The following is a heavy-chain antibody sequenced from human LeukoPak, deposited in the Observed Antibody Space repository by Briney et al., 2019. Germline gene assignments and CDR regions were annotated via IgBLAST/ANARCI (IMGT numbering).Heavy chain of an antibody. CDR3: ARSSESYDSSGYYSYYFDY. J-gene: IGHJ4*02. CDR1: GDSISSSRHY. D-gene: IGHD3-22*01. Sequence: PSQTLSLTCTVSGDSISSSRHYWSWIRQPPGQGLEWIGFIYYSGSTHYKPSLKSRGTISVDTSKNQYSLKLSSVTAADTAVYYCARSSESYDSSGYYSYYFDYWGQGTLVTVSS. CDR2: IYYSGST. V-gene: IGHV4-61*01.